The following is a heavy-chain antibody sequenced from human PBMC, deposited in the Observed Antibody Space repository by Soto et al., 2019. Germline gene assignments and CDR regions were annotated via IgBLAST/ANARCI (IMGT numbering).Heavy chain of an antibody. J-gene: IGHJ6*02. D-gene: IGHD2-15*01. V-gene: IGHV1-18*01. CDR2: ISPYSGNT. CDR1: GYTFTSYG. Sequence: ASVKVSCKASGYTFTSYGISWVRQAPGQGLEWMGWISPYSGNTHYASKVQGRLTMTTDTSTSTAYMDLGSLTSDDTAVYYCAIEWRYCSGGSCLLGHYGMDVWGQGTTVTVS. CDR3: AIEWRYCSGGSCLLGHYGMDV.